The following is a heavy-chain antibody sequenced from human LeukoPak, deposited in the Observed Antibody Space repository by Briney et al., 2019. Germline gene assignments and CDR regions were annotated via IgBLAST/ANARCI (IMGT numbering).Heavy chain of an antibody. CDR1: GYTFTSYD. V-gene: IGHV1-8*01. CDR3: ARDRPNYYGPMDAFDI. CDR2: MNPNSGNT. J-gene: IGHJ3*02. Sequence: ASVKVSCKASGYTFTSYDINWVRQATGQGLEWMGWMNPNSGNTGYAQKFQGRVTMTRDTSASTAYMELSSLRSEDTAVYYCARDRPNYYGPMDAFDIWGQGTMVTVSS. D-gene: IGHD3-10*01.